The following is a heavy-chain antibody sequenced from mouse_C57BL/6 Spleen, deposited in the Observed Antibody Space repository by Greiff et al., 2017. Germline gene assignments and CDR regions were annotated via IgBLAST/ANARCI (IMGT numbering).Heavy chain of an antibody. D-gene: IGHD3-3*01. CDR1: GFSFNTYA. CDR2: IRSKSNNYAT. J-gene: IGHJ2*01. CDR3: VRQRGDFYYFDY. Sequence: EVMLVESGGGLVQPKGSLKLSCAASGFSFNTYAMNWVRQAPGKGLEWVARIRSKSNNYATYYADSVKDRFTISRDDSESMLYLQMNNLKTEDTAMYYCVRQRGDFYYFDYWGQGTTLTVSS. V-gene: IGHV10-1*01.